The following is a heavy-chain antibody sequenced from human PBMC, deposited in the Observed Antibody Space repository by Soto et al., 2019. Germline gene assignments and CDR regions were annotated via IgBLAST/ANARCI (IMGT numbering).Heavy chain of an antibody. Sequence: GGSLRLSCAASGFTFDDYAMHWVRQAPGKGLEWVSGISWNSGSIGYADSVKGRFTISRDNAKNSLYLQMNSLRAEDTALYYCAKELAGHYYYYMDVWGKGTTVTVSS. V-gene: IGHV3-9*01. CDR3: AKELAGHYYYYMDV. CDR1: GFTFDDYA. D-gene: IGHD6-19*01. CDR2: ISWNSGSI. J-gene: IGHJ6*03.